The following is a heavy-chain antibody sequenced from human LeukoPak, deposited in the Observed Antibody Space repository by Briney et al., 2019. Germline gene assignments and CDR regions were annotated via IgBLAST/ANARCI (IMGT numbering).Heavy chain of an antibody. CDR2: INPNSGGT. CDR1: GYTFTGYY. Sequence: GASVKVSCKASGYTFTGYYMHWVRQAPGQGLEWMGWINPNSGGTNYAQKFQGRVTMTRDTSISTAYMELSRLRSDDTAVYYCAREPVAATVPWFDPWGQGTLVTVSS. J-gene: IGHJ5*02. V-gene: IGHV1-2*02. D-gene: IGHD2-15*01. CDR3: AREPVAATVPWFDP.